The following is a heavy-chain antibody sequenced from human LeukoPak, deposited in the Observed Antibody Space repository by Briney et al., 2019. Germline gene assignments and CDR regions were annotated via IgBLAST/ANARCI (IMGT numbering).Heavy chain of an antibody. J-gene: IGHJ4*02. V-gene: IGHV3-7*01. CDR2: IKHDGSET. CDR3: ARDQAGALDY. D-gene: IGHD4-17*01. CDR1: GFTFSTSW. Sequence: PGGSLRLSCAASGFTFSTSWMAWVRQAPGKGLEWVANIKHDGSETNYVDSVKGQFTISRDNAKNSLYLQMNSLRAEDTAVYSCARDQAGALDYWGQGILVTVSS.